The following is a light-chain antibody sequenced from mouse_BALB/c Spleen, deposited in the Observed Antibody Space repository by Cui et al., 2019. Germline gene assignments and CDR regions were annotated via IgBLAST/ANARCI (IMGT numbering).Light chain of an antibody. CDR2: STS. CDR1: SSVSSSY. CDR3: HQYHRSPRT. Sequence: QIVLTQSPAIMPASLGDRITMTCTASSSVSSSYLHWYQQKPGYSPKLWIYSTSNLASGVPARFSGSGSGTSYSLTISSMEAEDAATYYCHQYHRSPRTFGGGTKLEIK. J-gene: IGKJ1*01. V-gene: IGKV4-74*01.